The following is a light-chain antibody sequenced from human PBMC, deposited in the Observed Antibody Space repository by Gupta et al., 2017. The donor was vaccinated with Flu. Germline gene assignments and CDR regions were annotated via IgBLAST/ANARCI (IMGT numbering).Light chain of an antibody. CDR1: QTVSSSY. J-gene: IGKJ1*01. CDR3: QQYGTSWWT. V-gene: IGKV3-20*01. CDR2: GAS. Sequence: EIVLTQSPGTLSLSPGERATLSCRASQTVSSSYFAWYQQKPGQAPRLLIYGASSRATGIPDRFSGSGSGTDFTLTTSRLEPEDFAMYYCQQYGTSWWTFGQGTKVEIK.